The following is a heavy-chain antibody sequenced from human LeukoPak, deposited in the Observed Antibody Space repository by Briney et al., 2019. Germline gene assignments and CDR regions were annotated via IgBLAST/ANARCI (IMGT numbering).Heavy chain of an antibody. V-gene: IGHV1-2*02. CDR3: ATLGDIAARPVFDY. Sequence: GASVKVSCKASGYTFISSAMHWVRQAPGQRLEWMGWINPNSGGTNYAQKFQGRVTMTRDTSISTAYMELSRLRSDDTAVYYCATLGDIAARPVFDYWGQGTLVTVSS. CDR1: GYTFISSA. J-gene: IGHJ4*02. D-gene: IGHD6-6*01. CDR2: INPNSGGT.